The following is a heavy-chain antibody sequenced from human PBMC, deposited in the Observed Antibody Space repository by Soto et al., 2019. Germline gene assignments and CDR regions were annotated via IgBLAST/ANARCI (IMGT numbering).Heavy chain of an antibody. D-gene: IGHD3-3*01. J-gene: IGHJ4*02. CDR1: GFTFSNYA. CDR3: AKYEEAELLFVVVTISRFDS. Sequence: EVQLLESGGGLVQPGGSLRLSCAASGFTFSNYAMSWVRQAPGKGLEWVSAISGSGDSTYYADSVKGRFTISRDQSKNALFLQMHSLGAEDTALYYCAKYEEAELLFVVVTISRFDSWGQGTLVTVSS. V-gene: IGHV3-23*01. CDR2: ISGSGDST.